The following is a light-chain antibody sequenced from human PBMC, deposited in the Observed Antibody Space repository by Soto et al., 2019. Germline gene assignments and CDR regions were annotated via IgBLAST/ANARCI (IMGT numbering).Light chain of an antibody. CDR1: QSISGS. CDR3: QQYNGYWT. CDR2: EAS. J-gene: IGKJ1*01. V-gene: IGKV1-5*03. Sequence: DLQMTQSPSTLSASVGDRVTITCRASQSISGSLAWYQQKPGKAPKLLIYEASNLKSGVPSRFSGGGSGTEYTLTISSLQPDDSASYYCQQYNGYWTFGQGTRVEIK.